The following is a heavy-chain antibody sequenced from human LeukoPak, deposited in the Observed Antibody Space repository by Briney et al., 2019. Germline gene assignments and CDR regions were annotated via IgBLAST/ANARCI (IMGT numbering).Heavy chain of an antibody. CDR2: IYSGGTT. CDR1: GFTVSSKY. D-gene: IGHD6-19*01. V-gene: IGHV3-66*01. Sequence: GGSLRLSCAASGFTVSSKYMTWVRQAPGKGLEWVSVIYSGGTTYYADSVKGRFTISRDNSKNTLYLQMNSLRAEDTAVYYCAKDPAPHSSGWYGRGQGTLVTVSS. J-gene: IGHJ4*02. CDR3: AKDPAPHSSGWYG.